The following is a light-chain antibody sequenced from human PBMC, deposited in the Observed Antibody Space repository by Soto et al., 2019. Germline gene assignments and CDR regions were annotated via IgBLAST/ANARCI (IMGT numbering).Light chain of an antibody. CDR2: DVS. V-gene: IGKV1-33*01. Sequence: DIQMTQSPSSLSVSVGDRVTITCQASHDITNYLNWYQQKPGKAPKLLIYDVSKLETGVPSRFSGSGYGTDFTFTIRSLQTEDIETYFSQKYDALPIHFGKGTRLE. CDR1: HDITNY. J-gene: IGKJ5*01. CDR3: QKYDALPIH.